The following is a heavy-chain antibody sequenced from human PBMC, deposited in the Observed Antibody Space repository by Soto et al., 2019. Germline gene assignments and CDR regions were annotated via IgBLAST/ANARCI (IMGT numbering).Heavy chain of an antibody. CDR1: GGSIISYY. CDR2: IYYSGST. CDR3: AREAGARYPIHS. V-gene: IGHV4-59*01. Sequence: PSETLSLTCTVSGGSIISYYWSWIRQPPGKGLEWIGYIYYSGSTNYNPSLKSRVTISVDTSKNQFSLRLSSVSAADTAMYYCAREAGARYPIHSSGQAPLVTVSS. D-gene: IGHD3-9*01. J-gene: IGHJ4*02.